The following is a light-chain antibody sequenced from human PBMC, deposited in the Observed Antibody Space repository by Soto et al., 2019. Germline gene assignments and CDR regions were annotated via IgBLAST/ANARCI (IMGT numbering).Light chain of an antibody. CDR3: QQSFT. J-gene: IGKJ3*01. CDR2: KAS. CDR1: RSISSW. Sequence: DIQMTQSPSTLSASVGDRVTISCRASRSISSWLAWYQQKPGKAPKLLIYKASSLQSGVPSRFSGSGSGTEFTLTISSLQPDDFATYYCQQSFTFGPGTKVDIK. V-gene: IGKV1-5*03.